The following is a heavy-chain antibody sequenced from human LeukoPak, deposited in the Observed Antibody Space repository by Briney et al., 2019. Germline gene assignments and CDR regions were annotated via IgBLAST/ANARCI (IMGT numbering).Heavy chain of an antibody. CDR1: GDSISSHY. Sequence: SETLSLTCNVSGDSISSHYWTWIQQPPGKGLEWIGYVHYSGSTNSKPSLKSRVTISVDTSKNQFSLKLSSVTAADTAIYYCARGRASPPCFFDYWGQGALVTVSS. CDR3: ARGRASPPCFFDY. V-gene: IGHV4-59*11. CDR2: VHYSGST. J-gene: IGHJ4*02.